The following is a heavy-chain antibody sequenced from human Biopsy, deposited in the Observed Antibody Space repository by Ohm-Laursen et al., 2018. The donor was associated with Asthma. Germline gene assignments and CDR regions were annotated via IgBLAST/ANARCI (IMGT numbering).Heavy chain of an antibody. J-gene: IGHJ1*01. CDR2: IKHDGTEK. D-gene: IGHD3-3*02. CDR1: GFTFGDYW. Sequence: SLRLSCTASGFTFGDYWMSWVRQVPGKGLEWVANIKHDGTEKNHVDSLKGRFTISRDNAKNSLYLQMNSLRAGDTAVYYRARTFHFWSPYHAEHYQLWGQGTLVTVPS. CDR3: ARTFHFWSPYHAEHYQL. V-gene: IGHV3-7*01.